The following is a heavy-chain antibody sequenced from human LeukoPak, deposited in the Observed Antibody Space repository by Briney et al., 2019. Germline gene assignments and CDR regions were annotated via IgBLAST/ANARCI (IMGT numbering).Heavy chain of an antibody. CDR2: INPNSGGT. CDR3: ARGDYSSSWSDYYYYYMDV. CDR1: GYTFTGYY. D-gene: IGHD6-13*01. Sequence: ASVKVSCKASGYTFTGYYMHWVREAPGQGRELMGRINPNSGGTNYAQKFQGRVTMTRDTSISTAYMELSRLRSDDTAVYYCARGDYSSSWSDYYYYYMDVWGKGTTVTVSS. V-gene: IGHV1-2*06. J-gene: IGHJ6*03.